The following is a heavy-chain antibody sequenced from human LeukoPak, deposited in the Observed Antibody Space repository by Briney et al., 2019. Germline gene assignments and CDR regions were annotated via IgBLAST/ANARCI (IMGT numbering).Heavy chain of an antibody. CDR2: IYYSGST. D-gene: IGHD6-19*01. J-gene: IGHJ5*02. Sequence: SETLSFTCTVSGGSISSYYWSWIRQPPGKGLEWIGYIYYSGSTNYNPSLKSRVTISVDTSKNQFSLKLSSVTAADTAVYYCARDPTLVLGIAVAGTLNWFDPWGQGTLVTVSS. CDR1: GGSISSYY. CDR3: ARDPTLVLGIAVAGTLNWFDP. V-gene: IGHV4-59*01.